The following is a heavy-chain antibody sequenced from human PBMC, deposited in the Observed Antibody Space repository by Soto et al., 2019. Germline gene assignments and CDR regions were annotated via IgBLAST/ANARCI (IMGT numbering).Heavy chain of an antibody. CDR2: IFWRGEGT. J-gene: IGHJ4*02. CDR1: GFFFGDYY. D-gene: IGHD2-15*01. CDR3: VRVRGSGGGTHWYGYYFDY. V-gene: IGHV3-11*01. Sequence: QVQLVESGGGLVTPAGSLRLSCAASGFFFGDYYMSWFRQAPGKGLEWVSNIFWRGEGTQYADSVQGRFTISRDNAKNSLYLYMTSLRAEDTAVYYCVRVRGSGGGTHWYGYYFDYWGQGTQVIVSS.